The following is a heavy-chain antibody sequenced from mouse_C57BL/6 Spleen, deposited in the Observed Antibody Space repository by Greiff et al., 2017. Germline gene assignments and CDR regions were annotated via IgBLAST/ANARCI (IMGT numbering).Heavy chain of an antibody. CDR1: GYTFTSYW. CDR3: ARKGYYDYPYYFDY. D-gene: IGHD2-4*01. Sequence: VQLQQPGAELVMPGASVKLSCKASGYTFTSYWMHWVKQRPGQGLEWIGEIDPSDSYTNYNQQFKGKSTLTVDKSSSTAYMQLSSLTSEDSAVYYCARKGYYDYPYYFDYWGQGTTLTVSS. CDR2: IDPSDSYT. V-gene: IGHV1-69*01. J-gene: IGHJ2*01.